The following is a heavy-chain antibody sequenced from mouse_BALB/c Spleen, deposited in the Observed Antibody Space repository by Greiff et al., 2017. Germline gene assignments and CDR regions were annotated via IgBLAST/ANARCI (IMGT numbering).Heavy chain of an antibody. CDR1: GYAFSSYW. Sequence: QVQLQQSGAELVRPGSSVKISCKASGYAFSSYWMNWVKQRPGQGLEWIGQIYPGDGDTNYNGKFKGKATLTADKSSSTAYMQLSSLTSEDSAVYFCARTGDRPYYAMDYWGQGTSVTVSS. J-gene: IGHJ4*01. D-gene: IGHD3-3*01. CDR2: IYPGDGDT. CDR3: ARTGDRPYYAMDY. V-gene: IGHV1-80*01.